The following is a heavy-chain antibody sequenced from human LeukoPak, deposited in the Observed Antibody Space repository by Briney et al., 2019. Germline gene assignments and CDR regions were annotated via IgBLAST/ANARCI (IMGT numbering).Heavy chain of an antibody. D-gene: IGHD6-19*01. CDR2: ISSSGSYT. CDR3: ASRFEHSNGWFDY. CDR1: GFTFSDYY. Sequence: GGSLRLSCAASGFTFSDYYMSWIRQAPGKGLEWVSYISSSGSYTNYADSVEGRFTISRDNAKNSLYLQMNSLRAEDTAVYYCASRFEHSNGWFDYWGQGTLVTVSS. J-gene: IGHJ4*02. V-gene: IGHV3-11*03.